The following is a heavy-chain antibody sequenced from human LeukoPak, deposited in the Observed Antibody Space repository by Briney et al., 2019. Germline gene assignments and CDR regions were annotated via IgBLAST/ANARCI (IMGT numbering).Heavy chain of an antibody. CDR3: ASVNWWKPDY. Sequence: GGSLRLSCAASGFTFSNYAMSWVRQAPAGGLEWVSSLRGDGETFYADSVKGRFTLSRDNAKNSLYLQMNSLRAEDTAVYYCASVNWWKPDYWGQGTLVNVSS. CDR1: GFTFSNYA. CDR2: LRGDGET. D-gene: IGHD2-15*01. V-gene: IGHV3-23*01. J-gene: IGHJ4*02.